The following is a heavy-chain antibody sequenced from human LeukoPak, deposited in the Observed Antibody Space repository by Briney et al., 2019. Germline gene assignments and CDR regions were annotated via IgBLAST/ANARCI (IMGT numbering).Heavy chain of an antibody. V-gene: IGHV1-18*04. CDR2: FSAYNGIT. J-gene: IGHJ5*02. Sequence: ASVKVSCKASGYTFTSYGISWVRQAPGQGLEWMGWFSAYNGITNYAQKLQGRVTMTTDTSTSTAYMELRSLRSDDTAVYYCASHYGDYEDWDFWFDPWGQGTLVTVSS. D-gene: IGHD4-17*01. CDR1: GYTFTSYG. CDR3: ASHYGDYEDWDFWFDP.